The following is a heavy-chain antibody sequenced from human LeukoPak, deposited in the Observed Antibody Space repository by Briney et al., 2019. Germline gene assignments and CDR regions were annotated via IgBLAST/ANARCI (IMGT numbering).Heavy chain of an antibody. V-gene: IGHV3-74*01. CDR1: GFIFSDYW. Sequence: GGSLRLSCTASGFIFSDYWMHWVRQAPGKGLVWVSRISSDGSSTIYADSVRGRFTISRDNAKNTLYLQMNSLRAEDTAVYYCAKLEVYSSSSNDIWGQGTMVTVSS. J-gene: IGHJ3*02. CDR2: ISSDGSST. CDR3: AKLEVYSSSSNDI. D-gene: IGHD6-6*01.